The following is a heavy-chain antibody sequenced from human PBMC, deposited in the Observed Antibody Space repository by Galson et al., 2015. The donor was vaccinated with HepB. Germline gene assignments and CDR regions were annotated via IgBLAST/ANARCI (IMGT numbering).Heavy chain of an antibody. CDR2: ISSTGTTM. J-gene: IGHJ2*01. CDR1: GFTFSSYT. Sequence: SLRLSCAASGFTFSSYTMNWVRQAPGKGLESVSYISSTGTTMYYADSAKGRFTISSDNAQNSLYLQMNSLRDEDTAVYYCARVYFGSVSSSAYWYFDLWGRGAVVTVSS. CDR3: ARVYFGSVSSSAYWYFDL. V-gene: IGHV3-48*02. D-gene: IGHD3-10*01.